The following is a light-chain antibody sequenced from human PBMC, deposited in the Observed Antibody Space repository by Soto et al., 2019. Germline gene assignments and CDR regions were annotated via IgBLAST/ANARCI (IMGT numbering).Light chain of an antibody. CDR3: HQRQYWPPIT. Sequence: EIVMTQSPATLSLSPGERATLSCRASQTIDNTLAWYQRKPGQAPRLLISDASNRATGIPARFSGSGSGTDFTLTISSLEPEDFAVYYCHQRQYWPPITFGQGTRLEI. CDR1: QTIDNT. V-gene: IGKV3-11*01. J-gene: IGKJ5*01. CDR2: DAS.